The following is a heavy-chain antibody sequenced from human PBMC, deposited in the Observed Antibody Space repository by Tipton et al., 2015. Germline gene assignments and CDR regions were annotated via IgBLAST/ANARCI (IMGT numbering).Heavy chain of an antibody. CDR1: GGSVTSNNYF. Sequence: TLSLTCSVSGGSVTSNNYFWSWIRQPPGKGLEWIGYIFHSGSTSYNPSLRSRVFISIDTSKNQFSLKLNSVTAADTAVYYCAKDRRYFDGINSFDIWGQGTMVTVSS. J-gene: IGHJ3*02. V-gene: IGHV4-61*01. D-gene: IGHD3-9*01. CDR3: AKDRRYFDGINSFDI. CDR2: IFHSGST.